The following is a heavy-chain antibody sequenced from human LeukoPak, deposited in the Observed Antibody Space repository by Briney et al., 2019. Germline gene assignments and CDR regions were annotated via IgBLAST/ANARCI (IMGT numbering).Heavy chain of an antibody. CDR3: ARGVSLPYDFWEKSWFDP. D-gene: IGHD3-3*01. J-gene: IGHJ5*02. Sequence: GGSLRLSCAASGFTFSSYSMNWVRQAPGKGLEWVSSISSSSSYIYYADSVKGRFTISSDNAKNSLYLQMNSLRAEDTAVYYCARGVSLPYDFWEKSWFDPWGQGTLVTVSS. CDR2: ISSSSSYI. CDR1: GFTFSSYS. V-gene: IGHV3-21*01.